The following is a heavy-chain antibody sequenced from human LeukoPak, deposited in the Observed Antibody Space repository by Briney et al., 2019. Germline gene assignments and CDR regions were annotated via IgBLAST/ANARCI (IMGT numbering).Heavy chain of an antibody. CDR1: GFTFSSYG. Sequence: GGSLRLSCAASGFTFSSYGMHWVRQAPGKGLEWVAVISYDGSNKYYADSVKGRFTISRDNSKNTLYLQMNSLRAEDTAVYYCAKGGHCSSTSCPEDYFDYWGQGTLVTVSS. CDR3: AKGGHCSSTSCPEDYFDY. D-gene: IGHD2-2*01. V-gene: IGHV3-30*18. J-gene: IGHJ4*02. CDR2: ISYDGSNK.